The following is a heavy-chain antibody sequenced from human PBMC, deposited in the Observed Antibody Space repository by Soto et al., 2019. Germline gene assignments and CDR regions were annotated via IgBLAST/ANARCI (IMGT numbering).Heavy chain of an antibody. CDR1: GYTFTSDD. CDR2: MNPNNGNT. J-gene: IGHJ4*02. V-gene: IGHV1-8*01. CDR3: VKGQRNWGFDF. Sequence: QVQMVQSGAEVKKPGASVKVSCKASGYTFTSDDINWVRQATGQGREWMGWMNPNNGNTGYAQKFQGRVTMTRDTSINTAFMELSSLPSEDRAVYYFVKGQRNWGFDFWGQGTLVTVSS. D-gene: IGHD7-27*01.